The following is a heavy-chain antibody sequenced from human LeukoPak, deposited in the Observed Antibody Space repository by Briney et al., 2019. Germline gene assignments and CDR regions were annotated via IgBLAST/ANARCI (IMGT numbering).Heavy chain of an antibody. CDR2: ISYDGSNK. J-gene: IGHJ4*02. CDR3: AKDMVAYGSGSADY. CDR1: GFTFSSYG. V-gene: IGHV3-30*18. Sequence: PGGSLRLSCAASGFTFSSYGMHWVRQDPGKGLEWVAVISYDGSNKYYADSVKGRFTISRDNSKNTLYLQMNSLGAEDTAVYYCAKDMVAYGSGSADYWSQGTLVTVSS. D-gene: IGHD3-10*01.